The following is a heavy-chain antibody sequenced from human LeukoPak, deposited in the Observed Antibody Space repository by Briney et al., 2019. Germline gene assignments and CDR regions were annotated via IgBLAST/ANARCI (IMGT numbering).Heavy chain of an antibody. Sequence: GGSLRLSCAASGFTFNDYYMSWIRQAPRKGLEWVSYMSSSGSTIYYADSVKGRFTISRDNAKNSLYLQMNSLRAEDTAVYYCARVSKGQPWELQGYIDYWGQGTLVTVSS. D-gene: IGHD1-26*01. CDR2: MSSSGSTI. CDR3: ARVSKGQPWELQGYIDY. CDR1: GFTFNDYY. V-gene: IGHV3-11*01. J-gene: IGHJ4*02.